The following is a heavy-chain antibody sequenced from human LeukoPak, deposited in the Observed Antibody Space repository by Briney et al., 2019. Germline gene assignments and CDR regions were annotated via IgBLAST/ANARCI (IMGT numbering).Heavy chain of an antibody. Sequence: ASVNVSCKVSGYTLTELSMHWVRQAPGKGLEWMGGFDPEDGETIYAQKFQGRVTMTEDTSTDTAYMELSSLRSEDTAVYYCASLYSGYDGDDYWGQGTLVTVSS. CDR1: GYTLTELS. CDR2: FDPEDGET. CDR3: ASLYSGYDGDDY. D-gene: IGHD5-12*01. V-gene: IGHV1-24*01. J-gene: IGHJ4*02.